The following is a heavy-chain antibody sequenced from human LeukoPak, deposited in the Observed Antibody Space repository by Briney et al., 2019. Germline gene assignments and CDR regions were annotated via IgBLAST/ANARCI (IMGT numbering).Heavy chain of an antibody. Sequence: PSETLSLTCTVSGGSISSYYWSWIRQPPGMGLEWIGYIYYSGSTNYNPSLKSRVTISVDTSKNQFSLKLSSVTAADTAVYYCARLGGYYYDSSGPWGRGTLVTVSS. CDR1: GGSISSYY. CDR2: IYYSGST. D-gene: IGHD3-22*01. J-gene: IGHJ5*02. V-gene: IGHV4-59*01. CDR3: ARLGGYYYDSSGP.